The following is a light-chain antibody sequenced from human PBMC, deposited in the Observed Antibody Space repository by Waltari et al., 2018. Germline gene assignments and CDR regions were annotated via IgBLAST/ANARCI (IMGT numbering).Light chain of an antibody. V-gene: IGKV3-15*01. J-gene: IGKJ2*01. CDR1: RAIASN. CDR2: DAS. CDR3: QQFNTRYS. Sequence: EIVMTQSPVTLSVSPGGGATLSCRASRAIASNVAWYQQKPGQPLRLLIFDASTRATGIPERFSGSWSGTEFTLTISSLQSEDSAVYFCQQFNTRYSFGQGTKLEI.